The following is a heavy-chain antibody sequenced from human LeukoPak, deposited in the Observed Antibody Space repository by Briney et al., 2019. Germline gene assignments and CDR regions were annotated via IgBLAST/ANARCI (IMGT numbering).Heavy chain of an antibody. D-gene: IGHD3-22*01. CDR1: GFTFSRSG. V-gene: IGHV3-30*02. CDR3: AKDPGGYYDSSGTSFDY. J-gene: IGHJ4*02. CDR2: IRYDGSNK. Sequence: PGGSLGLSCAASGFTFSRSGMHWVRQAPGKGLEWVSFIRYDGSNKYYADSVKGRFTISRDNSKNTLSLQMNSLRAEDTAVYYCAKDPGGYYDSSGTSFDYWGQGALVTVSS.